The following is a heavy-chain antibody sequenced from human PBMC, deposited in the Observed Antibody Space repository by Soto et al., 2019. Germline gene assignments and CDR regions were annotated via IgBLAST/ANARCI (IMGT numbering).Heavy chain of an antibody. CDR1: GCTFSSYA. Sequence: SLRLSCAASGCTFSSYAMHWVRQAPGKGLEWVAVISYDGSNKYYADSVKGRFTISRDNSKNTLYLQMNSLRAEDTAVYYCARIGIAVADPFDYWGQGTLVTVSS. J-gene: IGHJ4*02. V-gene: IGHV3-30-3*01. D-gene: IGHD6-19*01. CDR3: ARIGIAVADPFDY. CDR2: ISYDGSNK.